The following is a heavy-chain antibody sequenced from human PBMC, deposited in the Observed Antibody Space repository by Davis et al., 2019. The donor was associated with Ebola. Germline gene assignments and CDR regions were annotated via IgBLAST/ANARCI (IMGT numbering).Heavy chain of an antibody. CDR1: GFTFRGSA. CDR2: ISTGGGPT. J-gene: IGHJ5*02. D-gene: IGHD2-21*02. CDR3: ARGGFHCGGDCGHRFDP. Sequence: GESLKISCAVSGFTFRGSAMTWVRQAPGKGLEWVSHISTGGGPTYGDSVRGRFTISRDISNSTLYLQMNSLRVEDTAVYYCARGGFHCGGDCGHRFDPWGQGTPVTVSS. V-gene: IGHV3-23*01.